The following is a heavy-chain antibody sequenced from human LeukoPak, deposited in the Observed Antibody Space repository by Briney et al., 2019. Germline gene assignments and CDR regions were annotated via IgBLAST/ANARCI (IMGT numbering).Heavy chain of an antibody. CDR1: GFIFDDYA. D-gene: IGHD3-22*01. CDR3: AKGAYYETSGYHFDY. V-gene: IGHV3-9*01. CDR2: INWNSGSI. Sequence: GGSLRLSCAASGFIFDDYAMHWVRQAPGKGLKWVSSINWNSGSIAYADSVKGRFTISRDTAKNSLFLQMNSLRADDKALYYCAKGAYYETSGYHFDYWGQGTLVTVSS. J-gene: IGHJ4*02.